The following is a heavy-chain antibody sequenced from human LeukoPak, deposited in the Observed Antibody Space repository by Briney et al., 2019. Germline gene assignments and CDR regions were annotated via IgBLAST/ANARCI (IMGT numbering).Heavy chain of an antibody. Sequence: PGESLRLSCAASGFTFSDYRMNWVRQAPGKGLEWVSSISGTSTNIYYADSVKGRFTISRDNAKNSVYLQMNSLRAEDTAVYYCARDDPSMIAALHYWGQGTLVTVSS. V-gene: IGHV3-21*01. CDR2: ISGTSTNI. J-gene: IGHJ4*02. CDR1: GFTFSDYR. D-gene: IGHD6-6*01. CDR3: ARDDPSMIAALHY.